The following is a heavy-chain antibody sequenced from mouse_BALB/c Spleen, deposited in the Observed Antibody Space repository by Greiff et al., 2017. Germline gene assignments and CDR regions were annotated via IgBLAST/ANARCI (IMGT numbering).Heavy chain of an antibody. V-gene: IGHV14-4*02. Sequence: VQLQQSGAELVRSGASVKLSCTASGFNIKDYYMHWVKQRPEQGLEWIGWIDPENGDTEYAPKFQGKATMTADTSSNTAYLQLSSLTSEDTAVYYCNAWGGYDHYFDYWGQGTTLTVSS. D-gene: IGHD2-2*01. J-gene: IGHJ2*01. CDR1: GFNIKDYY. CDR2: IDPENGDT. CDR3: NAWGGYDHYFDY.